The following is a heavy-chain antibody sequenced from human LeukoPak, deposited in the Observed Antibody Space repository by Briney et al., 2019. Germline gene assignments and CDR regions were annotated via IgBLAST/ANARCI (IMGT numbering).Heavy chain of an antibody. CDR3: ASGIAAAGMVDWFDP. V-gene: IGHV4-59*08. Sequence: PSETLSLTCTVSGGSINDYYWNWVRQPPGKGLEWIGYIYYRGATNSNPSLKGRVTTSIDTSKKEFSLKLSSVTAADTAVYYCASGIAAAGMVDWFDPWGQGTLVTVSS. CDR2: IYYRGAT. J-gene: IGHJ5*02. CDR1: GGSINDYY. D-gene: IGHD6-13*01.